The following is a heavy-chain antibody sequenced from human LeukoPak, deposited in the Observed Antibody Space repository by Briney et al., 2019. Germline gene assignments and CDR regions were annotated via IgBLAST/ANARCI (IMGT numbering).Heavy chain of an antibody. J-gene: IGHJ3*02. V-gene: IGHV3-53*01. CDR3: AKVMDPYYYGSGSPLDAFDI. CDR2: IYSGGST. D-gene: IGHD3-10*01. CDR1: GFTVSSNY. Sequence: GGSLRLSCAASGFTVSSNYMSWVRQAPGKGLEWVSVIYSGGSTYYADSVKGRFTISRDNSKNTLYLQMNSLRAEDTAVYYCAKVMDPYYYGSGSPLDAFDIWGQGTMVTVSS.